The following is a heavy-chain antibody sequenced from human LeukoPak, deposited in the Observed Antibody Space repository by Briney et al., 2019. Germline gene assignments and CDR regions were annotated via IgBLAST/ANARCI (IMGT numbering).Heavy chain of an antibody. CDR1: GGTLSSYA. CDR2: IIPIFGTA. Sequence: SVKVSCKASGGTLSSYAISWVRQAPGQGLEWMGGIIPIFGTANYAQKFQGRVTITADESTSTAYMELSSLRSEDTAVYYCARDPHYDMEPGYFQHWGQGTLVTVSS. J-gene: IGHJ1*01. V-gene: IGHV1-69*13. D-gene: IGHD3-9*01. CDR3: ARDPHYDMEPGYFQH.